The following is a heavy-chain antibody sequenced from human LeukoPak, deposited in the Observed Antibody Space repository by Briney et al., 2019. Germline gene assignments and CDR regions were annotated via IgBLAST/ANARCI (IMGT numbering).Heavy chain of an antibody. J-gene: IGHJ4*02. Sequence: SETLSLTCTVSGGSIDITTYYWGWIRQPPGKGLDWIGSVYYTGGTYYNPSLKSRVTISVDTSKNQFSLKLSSVTAADTAVYYCARGAAAGYFDYWGQGTLVTVSS. CDR3: ARGAAAGYFDY. V-gene: IGHV4-39*07. CDR1: GGSIDITTYY. CDR2: VYYTGGT. D-gene: IGHD6-13*01.